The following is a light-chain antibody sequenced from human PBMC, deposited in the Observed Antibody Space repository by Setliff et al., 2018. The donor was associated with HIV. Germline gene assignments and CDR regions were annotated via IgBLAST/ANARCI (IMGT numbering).Light chain of an antibody. Sequence: QSALTQPPSASGTPGQRVTISCSGSSSNIASNAVNWYQQFPRTAPKVLIHGTHQRPSGVPDRFSGSKSGTSASLAISGLQSEDEADYYCAAWDDSLNGWVFGGGTQLTVL. V-gene: IGLV1-44*01. CDR1: SSNIASNA. CDR2: GTH. J-gene: IGLJ3*02. CDR3: AAWDDSLNGWV.